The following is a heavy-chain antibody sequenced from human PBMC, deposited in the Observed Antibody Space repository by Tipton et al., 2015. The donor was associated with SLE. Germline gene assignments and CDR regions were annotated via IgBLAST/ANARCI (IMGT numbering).Heavy chain of an antibody. CDR1: GGSISTYY. Sequence: TLSLTCSVSGGSISTYYWTWIRQPPRKGLGWIGYIYTSGSTNYNPSLTSRVTISVDTSKNQFSLKLSSVTAADTAVYYCARGGFGELSYWGQGTLVTVSS. CDR2: IYTSGST. CDR3: ARGGFGELSY. D-gene: IGHD3-10*01. V-gene: IGHV4-4*08. J-gene: IGHJ4*02.